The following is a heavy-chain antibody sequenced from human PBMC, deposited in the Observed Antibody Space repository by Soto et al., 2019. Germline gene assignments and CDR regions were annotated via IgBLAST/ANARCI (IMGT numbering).Heavy chain of an antibody. V-gene: IGHV3-7*01. Sequence: PGGSLRLSCAASGFTFSSYWMSWVRQAPGKGLAWVANIKQDGSEKYYVDSVKGRFTISRDNAKNSLYLQMNSLRAEDTAVYYCARLYSNYPYMYYYYYYMDVWGKGTTVTVSS. D-gene: IGHD4-4*01. J-gene: IGHJ6*03. CDR3: ARLYSNYPYMYYYYYYMDV. CDR1: GFTFSSYW. CDR2: IKQDGSEK.